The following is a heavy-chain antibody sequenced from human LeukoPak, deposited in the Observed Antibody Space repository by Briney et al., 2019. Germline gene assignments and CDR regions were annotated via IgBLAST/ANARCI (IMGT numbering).Heavy chain of an antibody. J-gene: IGHJ3*02. CDR2: IYYSGST. Sequence: SETLSLTCTVSGGSISSYYWSWIRQPPGKGLEWIGYIYYSGSTNYNPSLKSRVSISVDTSKNQFSLKLSSVTAADTAVYYCARRRSDPGAFDIWGQGTQVTVSS. CDR3: ARRRSDPGAFDI. D-gene: IGHD2-21*02. CDR1: GGSISSYY. V-gene: IGHV4-59*01.